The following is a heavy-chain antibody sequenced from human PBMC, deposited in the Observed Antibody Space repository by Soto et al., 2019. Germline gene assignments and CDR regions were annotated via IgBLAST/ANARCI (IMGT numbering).Heavy chain of an antibody. V-gene: IGHV4-30-4*01. CDR3: VRDQYSGYDFAL. J-gene: IGHJ5*02. CDR2: IPSRGRP. CDR1: GASIAGGSYY. Sequence: SETLSLTCSVSGASIAGGSYYWSWVRQPPGKGLEWIGYIPSRGRPFYNPSLTSRGTISADSSKNQLSLQLTSVTAADTAVYYCVRDQYSGYDFALWGQGNLVTVAS. D-gene: IGHD5-12*01.